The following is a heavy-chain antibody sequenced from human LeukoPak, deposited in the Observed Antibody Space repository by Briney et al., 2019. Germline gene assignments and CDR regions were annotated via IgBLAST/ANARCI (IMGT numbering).Heavy chain of an antibody. CDR1: GYTFTSYG. Sequence: GASVKVSCKASGYTFTSYGISWVRQAPGQGLEWMGWISAYNGNTNYAQKLQGRVTMTTDPSTSTAYMELRSLRSDDSAVYYCARAPGEIVGPPAKYYFDYWGQGTLVTVSS. CDR2: ISAYNGNT. CDR3: ARAPGEIVGPPAKYYFDY. V-gene: IGHV1-18*01. D-gene: IGHD1-26*01. J-gene: IGHJ4*02.